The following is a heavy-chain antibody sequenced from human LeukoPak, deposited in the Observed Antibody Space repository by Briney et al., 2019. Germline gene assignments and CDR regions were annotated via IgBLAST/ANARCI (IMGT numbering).Heavy chain of an antibody. CDR1: GFTFSSYW. J-gene: IGHJ4*02. Sequence: GGSLRLSCAASGFTFSSYWMSWVRQAPGKGLEWVANIKQDGSEKYYVDSVKGRFTISRDNAKNSLYLQMNSLRAEDTAVYYCARDRPPQLGGVIVWGGPYTGLDYWGQGTLVTVSS. CDR3: ARDRPPQLGGVIVWGGPYTGLDY. V-gene: IGHV3-7*01. CDR2: IKQDGSEK. D-gene: IGHD3-16*02.